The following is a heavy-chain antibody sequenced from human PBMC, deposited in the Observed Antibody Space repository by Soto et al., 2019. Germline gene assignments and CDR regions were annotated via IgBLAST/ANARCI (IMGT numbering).Heavy chain of an antibody. CDR3: TTKNGYTAPTEY. V-gene: IGHV3-15*01. D-gene: IGHD3-16*01. Sequence: EVQLVESGGGLVKPGESLRLSCAASGLTMTNAWMTWVRQAPGKGLEWIGHVKSESDGGTTEYDTGVKGKFTISRDGSNNTLDLQMSSLRTEDTAMYYCTTKNGYTAPTEYWGEGTMVTVSS. J-gene: IGHJ4*02. CDR1: GLTMTNAW. CDR2: VKSESDGGTT.